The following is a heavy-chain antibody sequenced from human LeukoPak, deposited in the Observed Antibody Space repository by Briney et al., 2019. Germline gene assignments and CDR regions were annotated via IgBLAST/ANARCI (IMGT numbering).Heavy chain of an antibody. CDR1: GGSISSGGYS. CDR2: IYHSGST. CDR3: ARVDSSSWYGIGYNWFDP. Sequence: SQTLSLPCGVSGGSISSGGYSGSWIPQPPGKGLEWIGYIYHSGSTYYNPSLKSRVTISVDRSKDQFSLKLSSVTAADTAVYYCARVDSSSWYGIGYNWFDPWGQGTLVTVSS. J-gene: IGHJ5*02. V-gene: IGHV4-30-2*01. D-gene: IGHD6-13*01.